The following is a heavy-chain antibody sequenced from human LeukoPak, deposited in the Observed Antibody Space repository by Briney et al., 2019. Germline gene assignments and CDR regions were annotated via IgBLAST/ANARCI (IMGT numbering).Heavy chain of an antibody. CDR2: ISYDGSNK. J-gene: IGHJ4*02. V-gene: IGHV3-30-3*01. CDR3: ARDLPTPSIGWGDY. Sequence: GKSLRLSCAASGFTFSNYALHWVRQAPGKGLEWVAVISYDGSNKYYADSVKGRFTISRDNSKNTIYLQVDSLRAEDTAVYYCARDLPTPSIGWGDYWGQGTLVTVSS. D-gene: IGHD3-16*01. CDR1: GFTFSNYA.